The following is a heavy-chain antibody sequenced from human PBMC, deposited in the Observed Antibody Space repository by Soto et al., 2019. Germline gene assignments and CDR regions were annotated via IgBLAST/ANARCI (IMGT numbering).Heavy chain of an antibody. CDR2: IYSGGST. CDR3: ARDIYSSSWYADY. V-gene: IGHV3-66*01. CDR1: GFTVSSNY. Sequence: GGSLRLSCAASGFTVSSNYMSWVRQAPGKGLEWVSVIYSGGSTYYADSVKGRFTISRDNSKNTLYLQMNSLRAEDTAVYYCARDIYSSSWYADYWGQGTLVTVSS. D-gene: IGHD6-13*01. J-gene: IGHJ4*02.